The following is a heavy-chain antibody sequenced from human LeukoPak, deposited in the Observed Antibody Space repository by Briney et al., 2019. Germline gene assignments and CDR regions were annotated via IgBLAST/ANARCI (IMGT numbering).Heavy chain of an antibody. Sequence: SETLSLTCGVSGGSFIGHLWSWLRQPPGKGLEWIGQVNHHGANYNPSLKSRVSMSVDTSKNQFSLKLSSVTAADTAVYYCARVTGTSAILYRGQGTLVTVSS. V-gene: IGHV4-34*01. D-gene: IGHD2-2*01. CDR3: ARVTGTSAILY. CDR1: GGSFIGHL. J-gene: IGHJ4*02. CDR2: VNHHGA.